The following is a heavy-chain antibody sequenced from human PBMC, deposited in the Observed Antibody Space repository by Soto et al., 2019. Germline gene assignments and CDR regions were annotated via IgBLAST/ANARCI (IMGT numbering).Heavy chain of an antibody. V-gene: IGHV5-51*01. J-gene: IGHJ4*02. CDR3: ARHFSNFRYSPSSTDF. Sequence: GESLKISWRGSGYTFTDYWIGWVRQLPGKGLEWMGIIYPGDSDTRYSPSFQGHVTITVDKSTSTAYLQWNTLKASDTAMYYCARHFSNFRYSPSSTDFCGPGTLVTVS. CDR2: IYPGDSDT. CDR1: GYTFTDYW. D-gene: IGHD2-2*01.